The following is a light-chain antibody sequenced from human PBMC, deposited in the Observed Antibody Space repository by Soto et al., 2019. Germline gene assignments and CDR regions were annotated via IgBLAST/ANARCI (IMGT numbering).Light chain of an antibody. Sequence: QSARAQPASVSGSPGQSITISCTGTSSDVGSYNLVSWYQQHPGKAPKLMIYEVNKRPSGVSSRFSGSKSGNTASLTISGLQAEDEADYYCCSYAGSSTYVFGTGTKVTVL. J-gene: IGLJ1*01. V-gene: IGLV2-23*02. CDR1: SSDVGSYNL. CDR3: CSYAGSSTYV. CDR2: EVN.